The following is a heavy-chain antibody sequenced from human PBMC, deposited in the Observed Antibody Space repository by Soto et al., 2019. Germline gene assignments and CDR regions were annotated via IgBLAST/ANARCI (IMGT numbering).Heavy chain of an antibody. J-gene: IGHJ6*02. CDR1: GGSISSYY. CDR2: IYYSGST. CDR3: ARVIDYYGSGSYYMGGYYYYYGMDV. V-gene: IGHV4-59*01. Sequence: SETLSLTCTVSGGSISSYYGSWIRQPPGKGLEWIGYIYYSGSTNYNPSLKSRVTISVDTSKNQFSLKLSSVTAADTAVYYCARVIDYYGSGSYYMGGYYYYYGMDVWGQGTTVTVSS. D-gene: IGHD3-10*01.